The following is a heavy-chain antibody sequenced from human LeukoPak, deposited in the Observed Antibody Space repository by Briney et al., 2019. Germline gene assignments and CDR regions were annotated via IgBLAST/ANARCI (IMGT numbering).Heavy chain of an antibody. D-gene: IGHD3-3*01. CDR1: GYTFTGYY. J-gene: IGHJ6*03. CDR3: ARDRGNYDPYYYMDV. Sequence: ASVKVSCKASGYTFTGYYMHWLRQAPGQGLEWMGWINPNSGGTNYAQKFQGRVTMTRDTSISTAYMELSSLRSDDTAVYYCARDRGNYDPYYYMDVWGKGTTVTVSS. V-gene: IGHV1-2*02. CDR2: INPNSGGT.